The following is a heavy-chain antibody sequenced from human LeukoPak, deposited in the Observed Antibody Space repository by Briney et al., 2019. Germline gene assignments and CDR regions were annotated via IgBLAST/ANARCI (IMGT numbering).Heavy chain of an antibody. CDR1: GFTFDDYV. D-gene: IGHD3-3*01. CDR3: AKGTGYDFWSAPDY. J-gene: IGHJ4*02. V-gene: IGHV3-9*03. CDR2: ISWNSGSI. Sequence: GGSLRLSCAASGFTFDDYVMHWVRQAPGKGLEWVSGISWNSGSIGYADSVKGRFTISRDNAKNSLYLQMNSLRAEDMALYYCAKGTGYDFWSAPDYWGQGTLVTVSS.